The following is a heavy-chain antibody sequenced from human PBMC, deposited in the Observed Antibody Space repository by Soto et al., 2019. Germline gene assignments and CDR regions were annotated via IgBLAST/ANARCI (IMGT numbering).Heavy chain of an antibody. CDR1: GFTFSSYS. V-gene: IGHV3-48*01. Sequence: GGSLRLSCAASGFTFSSYSMNWVRQAPGKGLEWVSYISSSSSTIYYADSVKGRFTISRDNAKNSLYLQMNSLRAEDTAVYYCARDIETPVRTGYDYWGQGTLVTVSS. CDR2: ISSSSSTI. CDR3: ARDIETPVRTGYDY. J-gene: IGHJ4*02. D-gene: IGHD1-1*01.